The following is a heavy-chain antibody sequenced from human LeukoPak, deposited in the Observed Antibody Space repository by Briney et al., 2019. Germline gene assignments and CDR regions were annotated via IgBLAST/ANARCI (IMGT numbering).Heavy chain of an antibody. CDR1: GGSISSSSYY. Sequence: SETLSLTCAVSGGSISSSSYYWGWIRQPPGEGLEWIGTIYYSGSTYYNPSLRSRVTISVDTSKNQFSLKLSSVPAADTAVYYCASSSTSCYGCEYYYYYGMDVWGQGTTVTVSS. D-gene: IGHD2-2*01. CDR3: ASSSTSCYGCEYYYYYGMDV. J-gene: IGHJ6*02. CDR2: IYYSGST. V-gene: IGHV4-39*01.